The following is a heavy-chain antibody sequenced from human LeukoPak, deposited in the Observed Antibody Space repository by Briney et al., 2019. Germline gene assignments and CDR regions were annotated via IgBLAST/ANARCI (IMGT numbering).Heavy chain of an antibody. D-gene: IGHD5-18*01. Sequence: PSETLSLTCTVSGGSISSSSYYWGWIRQPPGKGLEWIGSIYYSGSTYYNPPLKSRVTISVDTSKNQFSLKLSSVTAADTAVYYCAISIQLWTNNRFDPWGQGTLVTVSS. CDR3: AISIQLWTNNRFDP. J-gene: IGHJ5*02. CDR2: IYYSGST. CDR1: GGSISSSSYY. V-gene: IGHV4-39*01.